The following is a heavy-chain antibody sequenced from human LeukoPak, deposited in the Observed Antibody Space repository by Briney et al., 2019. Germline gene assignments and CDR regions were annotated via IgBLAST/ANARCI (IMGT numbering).Heavy chain of an antibody. CDR2: IKQAGSEN. D-gene: IGHD3-22*01. Sequence: GGSLRLSCAASGFIFSSYWMTWVRQAPGKGLEWVANIKQAGSENSYVDSVKGRFTISRDNAKNSLYLQINSLRAEDTAVYYCAKGDSSWGQGTMVTVSS. V-gene: IGHV3-7*01. J-gene: IGHJ3*01. CDR1: GFIFSSYW. CDR3: AKGDSS.